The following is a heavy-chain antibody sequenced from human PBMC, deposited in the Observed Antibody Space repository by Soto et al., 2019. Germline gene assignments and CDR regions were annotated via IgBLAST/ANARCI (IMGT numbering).Heavy chain of an antibody. CDR3: ARTTATSSESDY. V-gene: IGHV5-10-1*01. J-gene: IGHJ4*02. CDR1: GYSFTSYW. CDR2: IDPSDSYT. Sequence: GESLKISCKGSGYSFTSYWISWVRQMPGKGLEWVGRIDPSDSYTNYSPSFQGHVTISADKSISTAYLQWSSLKASDTAMYYCARTTATSSESDYWGQGTLVTVSS. D-gene: IGHD5-18*01.